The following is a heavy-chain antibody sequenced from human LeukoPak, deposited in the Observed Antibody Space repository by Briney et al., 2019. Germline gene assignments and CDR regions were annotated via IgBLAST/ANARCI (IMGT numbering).Heavy chain of an antibody. D-gene: IGHD1-26*01. Sequence: PGGSLRLSCAASGFTFSSYAMSWVRQAPGKGLEWVSAISGSGGSTYYADSVKGRFTISRDNSKNTLYLQMNSLRAEDTAVYYCARVVDMGATSVTSIDYWGQGTLVTVSS. CDR2: ISGSGGST. CDR3: ARVVDMGATSVTSIDY. CDR1: GFTFSSYA. J-gene: IGHJ4*02. V-gene: IGHV3-23*01.